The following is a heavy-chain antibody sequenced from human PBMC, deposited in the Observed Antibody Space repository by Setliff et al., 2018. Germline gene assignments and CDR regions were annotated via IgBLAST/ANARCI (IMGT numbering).Heavy chain of an antibody. CDR1: GSSLNSFR. D-gene: IGHD3-3*01. CDR2: ISSGGDDK. CDR3: ARDNTLFGVVITGSWFDP. V-gene: IGHV3-21*01. Sequence: GGSLRLSCAASGSSLNSFRMTRIRQPPGKGLEWVSSISSGGDDKYYADPVKGRFTISRDNADNSLYLQMNSLRVEDTAVYYCARDNTLFGVVITGSWFDPWGQGTLVTVSS. J-gene: IGHJ5*02.